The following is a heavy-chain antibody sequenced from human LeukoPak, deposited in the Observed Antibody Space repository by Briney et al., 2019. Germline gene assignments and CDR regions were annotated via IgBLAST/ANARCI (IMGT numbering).Heavy chain of an antibody. V-gene: IGHV3-23*01. Sequence: GGSLRLSCTASGFTFSSYAMSWVRQAPGKGLEWVSAISGSGGSTYYADSVKGRFTISRDNSKNTLYLQMNSLRAEDTAVYHCATVMTTVSPGDYWGQGTLVTVSS. CDR1: GFTFSSYA. J-gene: IGHJ4*02. CDR3: ATVMTTVSPGDY. D-gene: IGHD4-11*01. CDR2: ISGSGGST.